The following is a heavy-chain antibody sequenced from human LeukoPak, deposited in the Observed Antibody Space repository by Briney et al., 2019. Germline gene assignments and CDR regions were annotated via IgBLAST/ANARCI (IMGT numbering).Heavy chain of an antibody. CDR2: ISGSGGST. V-gene: IGHV3-23*01. CDR3: AKRQDY. Sequence: GGSLRLSCAVSGITLSNYGMSWVRQTPRKGLEWVAGISGSGGSTSYADSVKGRFTISRDNPKNTLYLEMNSLRAEDTAVYYCAKRQDYWGQGTLVTVSS. J-gene: IGHJ4*02. CDR1: GITLSNYG.